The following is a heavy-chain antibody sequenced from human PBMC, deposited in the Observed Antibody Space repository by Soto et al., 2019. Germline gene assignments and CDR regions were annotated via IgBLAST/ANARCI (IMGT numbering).Heavy chain of an antibody. CDR1: GGSIRSGNL. Sequence: QVQLQESGPGLVKPSGTLSLTCAVSGGSIRSGNLWSWVRQPPGKVLEWIGEIYHSGSTNYNPSLKSRVTLSVDKSKNQFSLKLSSVTAADTAVYYCAVTGAYRGSGYYPYYFDYWGQGSLVTVSS. CDR2: IYHSGST. D-gene: IGHD3-22*01. CDR3: AVTGAYRGSGYYPYYFDY. V-gene: IGHV4-4*02. J-gene: IGHJ4*02.